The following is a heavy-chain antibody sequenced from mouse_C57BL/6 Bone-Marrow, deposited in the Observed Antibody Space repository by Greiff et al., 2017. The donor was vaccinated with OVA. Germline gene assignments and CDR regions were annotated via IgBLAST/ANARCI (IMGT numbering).Heavy chain of an antibody. CDR1: GYSFTSSY. Sequence: QVQLQQSGPELVKPGASVKISCKASGYSFTSSYIHWVKQRPGQGLEWIGWIYPGSGNTKYNEKFKGKATLTADTSSSNAYMQLSSLTSEDSAVYYCARRELRLGAWFAYWGQGTLVTVSA. D-gene: IGHD3-2*02. V-gene: IGHV1-66*01. CDR3: ARRELRLGAWFAY. J-gene: IGHJ3*01. CDR2: IYPGSGNT.